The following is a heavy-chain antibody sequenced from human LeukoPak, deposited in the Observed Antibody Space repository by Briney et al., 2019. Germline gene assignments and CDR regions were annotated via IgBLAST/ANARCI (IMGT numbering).Heavy chain of an antibody. Sequence: GASVKVSCKASGYTFSNYYIHWARQAPGQGLEWMGWINTNTGNPTYAQGFTGRFVFSLDTSVSTAYLQISSLKAEDTAVYYCARDVKVGQQLVDSWLDPWGQGTLVTVSS. V-gene: IGHV7-4-1*02. J-gene: IGHJ5*02. CDR3: ARDVKVGQQLVDSWLDP. D-gene: IGHD6-13*01. CDR1: GYTFSNYY. CDR2: INTNTGNP.